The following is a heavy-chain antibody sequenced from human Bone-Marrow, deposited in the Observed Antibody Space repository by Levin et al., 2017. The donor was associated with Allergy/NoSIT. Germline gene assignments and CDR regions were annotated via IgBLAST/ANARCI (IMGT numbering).Heavy chain of an antibody. V-gene: IGHV3-21*01. D-gene: IGHD2-21*02. Sequence: GESLKISCATSGFTFSSYTMHWVRQAPGEGLEWVASIDGRSDYIYYAESMKGRFTISRDNARNSVFLQMNTLRAADTAVYFCSRGIVVVTASYYLDYWGQGTLVTVSS. CDR1: GFTFSSYT. CDR2: IDGRSDYI. CDR3: SRGIVVVTASYYLDY. J-gene: IGHJ4*02.